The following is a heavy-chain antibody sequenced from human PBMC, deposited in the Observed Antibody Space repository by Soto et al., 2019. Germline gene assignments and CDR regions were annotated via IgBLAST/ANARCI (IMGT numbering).Heavy chain of an antibody. CDR2: ISSSSSYI. D-gene: IGHD2-15*01. J-gene: IGHJ6*02. CDR3: AREGVGPYYYYGMDV. CDR1: GFTFSSYS. V-gene: IGHV3-21*01. Sequence: GGSLRLSCAASGFTFSSYSMNWVRQAPGKGLEWVSSISSSSSYIYYADSVKGRFTISRDNAKNSLYLQMNSLRAEDTAVYYCAREGVGPYYYYGMDVWGQGTTVTVSS.